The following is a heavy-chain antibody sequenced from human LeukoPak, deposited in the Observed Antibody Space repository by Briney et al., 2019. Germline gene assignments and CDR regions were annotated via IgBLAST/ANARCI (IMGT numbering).Heavy chain of an antibody. CDR1: GFTFSSYS. CDR2: IYYSGST. Sequence: GSLRLSCAASGFTFSSYSMNWVRQPPGKGLEWIGYIYYSGSTNYNPSLKSRVTISVDTSKNQFSLKLSSVTAADTAVYFCAKADLPVRSPYNWFDPWGQGTLVTVSS. J-gene: IGHJ5*02. D-gene: IGHD3-10*01. CDR3: AKADLPVRSPYNWFDP. V-gene: IGHV4-59*01.